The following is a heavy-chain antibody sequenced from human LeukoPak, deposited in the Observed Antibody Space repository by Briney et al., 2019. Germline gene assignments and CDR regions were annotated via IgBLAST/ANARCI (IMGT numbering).Heavy chain of an antibody. CDR3: AKDSYSKGDF. CDR2: ISGSDGRT. J-gene: IGHJ4*02. Sequence: GGSLRLSCAASGFTFRTYAMSWVRQAPGKGLEWVSAISGSDGRTFYADSVKGRFTISRDNAKNSLYLQMNSLRAEDTAVYYCAKDSYSKGDFWGQGVLVTVSS. CDR1: GFTFRTYA. D-gene: IGHD6-13*01. V-gene: IGHV3-23*01.